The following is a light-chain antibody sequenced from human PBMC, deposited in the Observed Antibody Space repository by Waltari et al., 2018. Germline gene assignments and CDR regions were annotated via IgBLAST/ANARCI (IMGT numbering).Light chain of an antibody. CDR3: CSFTSSSTWV. Sequence: QSALTQPASLSGSPGQSITIPCTGTATDIGGYNYVSWYQQHPGKAPNLVIFDVSSRPSGISYLFSASKFGNSASLTISGLQPDDEADYYCCSFTSSSTWVFGGGTKLTVL. V-gene: IGLV2-14*03. CDR2: DVS. J-gene: IGLJ3*02. CDR1: ATDIGGYNY.